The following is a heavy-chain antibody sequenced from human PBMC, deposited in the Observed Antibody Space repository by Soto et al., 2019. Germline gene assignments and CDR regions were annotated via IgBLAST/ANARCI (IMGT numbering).Heavy chain of an antibody. CDR1: GYTFSSYG. Sequence: QVQLVQSGGEVKKPGASVKVSCKASGYTFSSYGMNWVRQAPGQGLEWMGWISAHNGDTNYAQKLQGRVTMTTDTSTSTAYMYLGSLRSDDTAVYYCARDYGGKRHLGMAGWGQGTTVTVSS. J-gene: IGHJ6*02. D-gene: IGHD4-17*01. CDR3: ARDYGGKRHLGMAG. CDR2: ISAHNGDT. V-gene: IGHV1-18*01.